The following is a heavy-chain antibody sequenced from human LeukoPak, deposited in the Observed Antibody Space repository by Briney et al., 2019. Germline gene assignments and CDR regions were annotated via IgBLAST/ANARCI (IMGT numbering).Heavy chain of an antibody. J-gene: IGHJ4*02. CDR1: GGSFNGYY. CDR2: TNHSGST. D-gene: IGHD2-15*01. CDR3: ARSVCSGGSCYLFDY. Sequence: SETLSLTCAVYGGSFNGYYWSWIRQPPGKGLEWIGETNHSGSTNYNPSLKSRVTISVDTSKNQFSLKLSSVTAADTAVYYCARSVCSGGSCYLFDYWGQGTLVTVSS. V-gene: IGHV4-34*01.